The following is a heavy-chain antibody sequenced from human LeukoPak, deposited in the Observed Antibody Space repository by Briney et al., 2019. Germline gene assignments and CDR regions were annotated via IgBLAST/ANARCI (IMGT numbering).Heavy chain of an antibody. CDR3: ARTLYCSGDCAHAFDI. CDR2: IYDSGST. V-gene: IGHV4-59*02. J-gene: IGHJ3*02. Sequence: PSETLSLTCTVSRGSVSTYYWSWIRQPPGKGLEWIGYIYDSGSTNYNPSLKSRVTISVDMSKNQFSLKLSSVTAADTAVYYCARTLYCSGDCAHAFDIWGQGTMVTVSS. D-gene: IGHD2-21*02. CDR1: RGSVSTYY.